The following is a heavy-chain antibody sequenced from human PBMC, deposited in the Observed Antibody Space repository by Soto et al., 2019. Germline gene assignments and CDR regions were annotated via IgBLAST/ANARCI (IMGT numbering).Heavy chain of an antibody. Sequence: QVQLVESGGGLVKPGGSLRLSCAASGLTFSDHYMTWIRQAPGKGLEWISYISSSAGTIYYADSVKGRFTISRDNAKNSLYLQMTTLRAEDTAVYYCASAPYFGSGTYYYYALDVWGQGTTVTVSS. CDR3: ASAPYFGSGTYYYYALDV. V-gene: IGHV3-11*01. J-gene: IGHJ6*02. D-gene: IGHD3-10*01. CDR2: ISSSAGTI. CDR1: GLTFSDHY.